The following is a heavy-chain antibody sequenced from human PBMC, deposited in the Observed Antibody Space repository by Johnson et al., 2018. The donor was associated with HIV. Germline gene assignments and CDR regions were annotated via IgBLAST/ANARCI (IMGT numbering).Heavy chain of an antibody. CDR1: GFTFRNYA. CDR3: ARVRAGRENAFDI. Sequence: VQLVESGGGVVQPGTSLRLSCAASGFTFRNYAMHWVRQAPGKGLEWVAVISYDGSNKYYADSVKRRFTISRDNSKNTLSLQMNSPRVDDTAIYYCARVRAGRENAFDIWGQGTMVTFSS. V-gene: IGHV3-30*04. CDR2: ISYDGSNK. J-gene: IGHJ3*02. D-gene: IGHD1-26*01.